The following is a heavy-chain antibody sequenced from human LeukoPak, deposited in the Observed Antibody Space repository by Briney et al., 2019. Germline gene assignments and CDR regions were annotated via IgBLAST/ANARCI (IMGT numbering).Heavy chain of an antibody. CDR1: GYTLTELS. V-gene: IGHV1-24*01. CDR3: ATENYEDYWANLSWFDP. CDR2: FDPEGGET. Sequence: GASVKVSCKVSGYTLTELSMHWVRQAPGKGLEWMGGFDPEGGETIYAQKFQGRVTMTEDTSTDTAYMELSSLRSEDTAVYYCATENYEDYWANLSWFDPWGQGTLVTVSS. D-gene: IGHD3-22*01. J-gene: IGHJ5*02.